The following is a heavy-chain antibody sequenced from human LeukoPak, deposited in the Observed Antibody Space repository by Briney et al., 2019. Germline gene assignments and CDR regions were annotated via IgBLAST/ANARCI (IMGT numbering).Heavy chain of an antibody. CDR1: GFTFNIYG. CDR2: MSGDGLHI. Sequence: GGSLRLSCAASGFTFNIYGIHWVRRAPGKGLEWVALMSGDGLHIYYAESVKGRFTISRDNSRNTLYLQMNSLRAEDTAVYYCSREAPNGSVYLDAFDLWGKGTMVTVSS. D-gene: IGHD3-22*01. J-gene: IGHJ3*01. CDR3: SREAPNGSVYLDAFDL. V-gene: IGHV3-30*03.